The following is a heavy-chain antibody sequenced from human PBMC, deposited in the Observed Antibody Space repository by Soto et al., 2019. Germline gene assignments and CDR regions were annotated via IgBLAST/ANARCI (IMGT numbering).Heavy chain of an antibody. CDR2: VYYSGSA. D-gene: IGHD3-10*01. J-gene: IGHJ4*02. CDR3: ARGSMVRGPTPFDY. V-gene: IGHV4-59*01. CDR1: GGSIRSYY. Sequence: PSETLSLTCNVSGGSIRSYYWNWIRQPPGKTLEWIGDVYYSGSANYNPSLKSRVTISVDMSKNQFSLKLNSVTAADTAVYYCARGSMVRGPTPFDYRGQGTLVTVSS.